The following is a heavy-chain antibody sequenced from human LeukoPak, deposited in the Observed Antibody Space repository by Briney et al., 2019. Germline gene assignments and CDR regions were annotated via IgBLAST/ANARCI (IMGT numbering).Heavy chain of an antibody. Sequence: PGGSLRLSCAVSGFTFDDYGMSWARQAPGKGLEWVSGINWDGGSTGYADSVKGRFTISRDNAKNFLYLQMNSLRAEDTALYYCARTVSSAGWSDDAFDIWGQGTMVTVSS. CDR1: GFTFDDYG. CDR2: INWDGGST. CDR3: ARTVSSAGWSDDAFDI. V-gene: IGHV3-20*04. J-gene: IGHJ3*02. D-gene: IGHD6-19*01.